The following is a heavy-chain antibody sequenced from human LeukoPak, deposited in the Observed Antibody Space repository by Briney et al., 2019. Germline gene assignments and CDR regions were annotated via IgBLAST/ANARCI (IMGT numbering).Heavy chain of an antibody. CDR1: GYSISSGYY. CDR2: IYHSGST. Sequence: SETLSLTCTVSGYSISSGYYWGWIRQPPGKGLEWIGSIYHSGSTYYNPSLKSRVTISVDTSKNQFSLKLSSVTAADTAVYYCARERCGDYYHWFDPWGQGTLVTVSS. V-gene: IGHV4-38-2*02. D-gene: IGHD4-17*01. J-gene: IGHJ5*02. CDR3: ARERCGDYYHWFDP.